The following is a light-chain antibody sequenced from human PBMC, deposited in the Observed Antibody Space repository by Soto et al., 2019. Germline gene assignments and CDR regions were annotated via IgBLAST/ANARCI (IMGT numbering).Light chain of an antibody. J-gene: IGKJ5*01. Sequence: LSLSPGERATLSCRASQSVSSSYLAWYQQKPGQAPRLLVYDASNRATGIPARFSGRGSGTDFTLTISSLEPEDFAVYYCQQRSSAITFGQGTRLEIK. CDR1: QSVSSSY. CDR3: QQRSSAIT. CDR2: DAS. V-gene: IGKV3D-20*02.